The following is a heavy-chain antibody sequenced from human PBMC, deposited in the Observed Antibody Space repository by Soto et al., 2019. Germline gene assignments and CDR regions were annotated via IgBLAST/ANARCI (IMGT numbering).Heavy chain of an antibody. Sequence: QVQLVQSGAEVKKPGASVKVSCKASGYTFTSYGISWVRQAPGQGLEWMGWINPYNGNTNYAQKLQGRVTMTTDTSTNTPYMELRSVRSDDTAVYYCARDWFGIDYWGQGTLVTVSS. CDR2: INPYNGNT. CDR3: ARDWFGIDY. CDR1: GYTFTSYG. V-gene: IGHV1-18*01. J-gene: IGHJ4*02. D-gene: IGHD3-16*01.